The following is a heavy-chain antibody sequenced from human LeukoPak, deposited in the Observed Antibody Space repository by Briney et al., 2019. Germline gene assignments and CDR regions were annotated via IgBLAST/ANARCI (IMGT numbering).Heavy chain of an antibody. V-gene: IGHV1-69*06. CDR1: GGTFSSYA. D-gene: IGHD1-26*01. Sequence: ASVKVSCKASGGTFSSYAISWVRQAPGQGLEWMGGIIPIFGTANYAQKFQGRVTITADKSTSTAYMELSSLRSEDTAVYYCARDRSWEQRAFDIWGQGTMVTVSS. CDR3: ARDRSWEQRAFDI. CDR2: IIPIFGTA. J-gene: IGHJ3*02.